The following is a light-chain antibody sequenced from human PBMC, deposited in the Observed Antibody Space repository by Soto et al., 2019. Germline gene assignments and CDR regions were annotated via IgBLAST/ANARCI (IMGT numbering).Light chain of an antibody. CDR1: SSDVDTYIY. Sequence: QSALTQPPSASGSPGQSVTISRTGTSSDVDTYIYVSWYQHHPGKAPKLIIYEANKRPSGVPDRFSGSKSGDTASLTVSGLQADDEADYYCGSYAGGNNPYVFGTGTKVTV. J-gene: IGLJ1*01. CDR2: EAN. CDR3: GSYAGGNNPYV. V-gene: IGLV2-8*01.